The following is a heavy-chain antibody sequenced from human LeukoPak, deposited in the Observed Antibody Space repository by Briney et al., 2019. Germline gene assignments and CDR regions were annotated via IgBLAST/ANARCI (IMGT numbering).Heavy chain of an antibody. CDR2: INPNSGRT. Sequence: ASVKVSCKASGYTFTSSDINWVRQAAGQGLEWMGWINPNSGRTGYAQKFQGRVTMTANTSISTAYMELSSLRFDDTAVYYCARGRSGLAAAETYDYWGQGTLITVSS. D-gene: IGHD6-13*01. CDR3: ARGRSGLAAAETYDY. J-gene: IGHJ4*02. CDR1: GYTFTSSD. V-gene: IGHV1-8*01.